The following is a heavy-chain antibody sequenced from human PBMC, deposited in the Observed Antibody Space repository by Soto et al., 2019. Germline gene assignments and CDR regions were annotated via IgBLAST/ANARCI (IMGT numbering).Heavy chain of an antibody. CDR1: GFTFSSYW. J-gene: IGHJ5*01. CDR3: ASDQLATNWFDP. V-gene: IGHV3-74*01. CDR2: ILSDGSST. Sequence: PGGSLRLSCAASGFTFSSYWMHWVRQAPGKGLEWVSHILSDGSSTNYADSVKGRFTISRDNAKNTLYLQMNSLRAEDTAVYYCASDQLATNWFDPWGQGTLVTVSS.